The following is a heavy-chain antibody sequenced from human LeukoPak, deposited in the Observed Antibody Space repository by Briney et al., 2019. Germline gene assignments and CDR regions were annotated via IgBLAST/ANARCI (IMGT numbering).Heavy chain of an antibody. Sequence: ASVKVSCKASGYTFTGYYMHWVRQAPGQGLEWMGWINPNSGGTNYAQKFQGRVTMTRDTSTSTVYMELSSLRSEDTAVYYCARVQQLVPKDAFDIWGQGTMVTVSS. D-gene: IGHD6-13*01. J-gene: IGHJ3*02. CDR1: GYTFTGYY. CDR3: ARVQQLVPKDAFDI. V-gene: IGHV1-2*02. CDR2: INPNSGGT.